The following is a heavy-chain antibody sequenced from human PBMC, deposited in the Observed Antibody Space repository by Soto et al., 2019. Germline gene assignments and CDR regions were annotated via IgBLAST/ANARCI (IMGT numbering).Heavy chain of an antibody. J-gene: IGHJ6*02. CDR2: ISSSGSTI. CDR1: GFTFSDYY. CDR3: ARLDGNSYDSSGDYYYYYGMDV. D-gene: IGHD3-22*01. Sequence: QVQLVESGGGLVKPGGSLRLSCAASGFTFSDYYMSWIRQAPGKGLEWVSYISSSGSTIYYADSVKGRFTISRDNAKNXLYLQRNSLRAEDTAVYYCARLDGNSYDSSGDYYYYYGMDVWGQGTTVTVSS. V-gene: IGHV3-11*01.